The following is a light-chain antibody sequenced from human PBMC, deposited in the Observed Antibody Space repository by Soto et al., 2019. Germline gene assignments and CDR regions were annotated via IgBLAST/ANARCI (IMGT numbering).Light chain of an antibody. CDR2: EVS. Sequence: QAVVTQPASVSGSPGQSITISCTGTSSDIGNYNLVSWFQQHPGKAPKLMISEVSNRPSGVSHRFSGSKSGNTASLTISGLQAEDEADYYCCSYAGSRNFYVFGTGTKLTVL. CDR1: SSDIGNYNL. CDR3: CSYAGSRNFYV. J-gene: IGLJ1*01. V-gene: IGLV2-23*02.